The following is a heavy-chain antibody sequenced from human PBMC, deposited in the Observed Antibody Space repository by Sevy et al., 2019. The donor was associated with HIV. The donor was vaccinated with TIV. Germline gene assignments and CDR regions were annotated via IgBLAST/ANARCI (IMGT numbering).Heavy chain of an antibody. V-gene: IGHV3-23*01. CDR1: GFTFSSYA. J-gene: IGHJ4*02. D-gene: IGHD1-1*01. CDR2: ISGSGGST. CDR3: AKDGKKRSATGDFDC. Sequence: GGSLRLSCAASGFTFSSYAMRWVRQAPGKGLEWVSGISGSGGSTYYADPVKGRFTISRDNSKNTLYMQMNSLRAEDTAVYYCAKDGKKRSATGDFDCWGQGTLVTVSS.